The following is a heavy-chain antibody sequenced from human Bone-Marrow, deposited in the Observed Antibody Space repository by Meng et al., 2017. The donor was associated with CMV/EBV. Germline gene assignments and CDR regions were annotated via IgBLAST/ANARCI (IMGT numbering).Heavy chain of an antibody. CDR3: VLPDRYSGYGVDY. J-gene: IGHJ4*02. D-gene: IGHD5-18*01. Sequence: KTSGYAFTAYYMHWVRQAPGQGLEWMGWINPNTGGTKYAQKFQGGVTMTRDTSTSTVYMELSRLRYDDTAVYYCVLPDRYSGYGVDYWGQGTLVTVSS. CDR1: GYAFTAYY. V-gene: IGHV1-2*02. CDR2: INPNTGGT.